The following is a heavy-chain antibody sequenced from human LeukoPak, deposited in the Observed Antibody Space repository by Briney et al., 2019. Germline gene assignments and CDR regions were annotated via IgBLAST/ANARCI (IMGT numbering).Heavy chain of an antibody. CDR1: RYTFTGYY. Sequence: ASVKVSCKASRYTFTGYYMHCVRQAPGQGLEWMGWINPNSGGTNYAQKFQGRVTITRDTSISTAYMDLSRLRPDDTAVYYCARAPYPPTVVTDYWGQGTLVTVSS. CDR3: ARAPYPPTVVTDY. D-gene: IGHD4-23*01. CDR2: INPNSGGT. V-gene: IGHV1-2*02. J-gene: IGHJ4*02.